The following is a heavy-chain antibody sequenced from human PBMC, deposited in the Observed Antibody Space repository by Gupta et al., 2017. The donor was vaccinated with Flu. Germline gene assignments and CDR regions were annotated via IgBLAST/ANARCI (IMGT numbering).Heavy chain of an antibody. CDR3: TRVKCAGGRCYVDYFDD. D-gene: IGHD2-15*01. CDR2: INPSGGST. V-gene: IGHV1-46*01. Sequence: PGESLEWVGIINPSGGSTSYAPKFQRRITVTRDTSTNTVYLDLRSLTSDETAVYYCTRVKCAGGRCYVDYFDDWGPGTLVTVSS. J-gene: IGHJ4*02.